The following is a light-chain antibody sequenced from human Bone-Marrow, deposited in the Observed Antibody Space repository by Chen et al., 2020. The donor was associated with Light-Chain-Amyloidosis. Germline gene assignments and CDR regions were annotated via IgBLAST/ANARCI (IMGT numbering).Light chain of an antibody. Sequence: DIVMTQSPLSLPDTPGEPASISCRSSRSLLHSNGYNYLDWYLQKPGQSPQLLIDLVSSRASGVPDRVSGRGSGTDCTLKSSRVEGEDVGDYYCVHARQAQTVGQGTRLEIK. CDR2: LVS. CDR1: RSLLHSNGYNY. J-gene: IGKJ5*01. CDR3: VHARQAQT. V-gene: IGKV2-28*01.